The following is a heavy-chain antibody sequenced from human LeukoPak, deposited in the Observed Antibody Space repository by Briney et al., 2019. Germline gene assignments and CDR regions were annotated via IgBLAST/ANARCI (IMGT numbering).Heavy chain of an antibody. J-gene: IGHJ6*03. Sequence: GGSLRLSCAASGFTFSSYSMNWVRQAPGKGLEWVSSISSSSSYIYYADSVKGRFTISRDNAKNSLYLQMNSLIAEDTAVYYCARIAEGIAVAGTRYYYYYMDVWGKGTTVTVSS. D-gene: IGHD6-19*01. CDR3: ARIAEGIAVAGTRYYYYYMDV. CDR1: GFTFSSYS. CDR2: ISSSSSYI. V-gene: IGHV3-21*01.